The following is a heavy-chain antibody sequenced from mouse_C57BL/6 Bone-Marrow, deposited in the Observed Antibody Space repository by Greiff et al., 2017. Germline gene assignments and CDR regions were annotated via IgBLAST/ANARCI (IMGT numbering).Heavy chain of an antibody. Sequence: EVMLVESGPVLVKPGASVKMSCKASGYTFTDYYMNWVKQSHGKSLEWIGVINPYNGGTSYNQKFKGKATLTVDKSSSTAYMELNSLTSEDSAVYYCKTLYAMDYWGQGTSVTVSS. V-gene: IGHV1-19*01. CDR3: KTLYAMDY. J-gene: IGHJ4*01. CDR1: GYTFTDYY. CDR2: INPYNGGT.